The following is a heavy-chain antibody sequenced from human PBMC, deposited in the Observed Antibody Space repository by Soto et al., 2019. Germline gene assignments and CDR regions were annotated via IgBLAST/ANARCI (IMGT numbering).Heavy chain of an antibody. CDR3: ALGLRSPGAFDI. J-gene: IGHJ3*02. D-gene: IGHD1-26*01. V-gene: IGHV2-5*02. Sequence: QITLKESGPTLVKPTQTLTLTCTFSGFSLSTSGVGVGWIRQPPGKALEWLALIYWDDDKRYSPSLKSRLTITKDTSKNQVVLTMTNMVPVDTATYYCALGLRSPGAFDIWGQGTMVTVSS. CDR1: GFSLSTSGVG. CDR2: IYWDDDK.